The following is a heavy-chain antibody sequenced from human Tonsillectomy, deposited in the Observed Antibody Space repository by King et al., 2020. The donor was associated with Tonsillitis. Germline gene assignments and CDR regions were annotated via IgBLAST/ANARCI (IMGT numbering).Heavy chain of an antibody. CDR3: ARGIALEH. CDR2: MNPKSGNT. J-gene: IGHJ1*01. V-gene: IGHV1-8*02. Sequence: VQLVESGAEVKKPGASVKVSCKASGYTFTGNDIYWVRQATGQGLEWMGWMNPKSGNTGFAQTFQGRVTMTRDTSISTAYMELSSLRSEDTAVYYCARGIALEHWGQGTLVTVSS. CDR1: GYTFTGND. D-gene: IGHD6-13*01.